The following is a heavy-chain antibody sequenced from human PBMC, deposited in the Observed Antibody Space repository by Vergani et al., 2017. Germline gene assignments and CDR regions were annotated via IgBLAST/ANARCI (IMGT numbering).Heavy chain of an antibody. J-gene: IGHJ5*02. CDR1: GGSISSYY. Sequence: QVQLQESGPGLVKPSETLSLTCTVSGGSISSYYWSWIRQPPGKGLEWIGYIYYSGSTNYNPSLKSRVTISVDTSKNQFSLKLSAVTAADTAVYYCARGYDYWSGQNWFDPWGQGTLVTASS. CDR2: IYYSGST. D-gene: IGHD3-3*01. V-gene: IGHV4-59*01. CDR3: ARGYDYWSGQNWFDP.